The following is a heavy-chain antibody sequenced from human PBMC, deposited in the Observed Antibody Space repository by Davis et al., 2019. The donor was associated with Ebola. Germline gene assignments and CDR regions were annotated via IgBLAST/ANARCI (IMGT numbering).Heavy chain of an antibody. CDR1: GGSISSYY. J-gene: IGHJ5*02. D-gene: IGHD5-24*01. V-gene: IGHV4-59*01. Sequence: SETLSLTCTVSGGSISSYYWSWIRQPPGKGLEWSGYLYYSGSTDYNPSLKSRVTISVDTSKNQFSLKLSSVTAADTAVYYCARGALHGGAWFDPWGQGTLVTVSS. CDR2: LYYSGST. CDR3: ARGALHGGAWFDP.